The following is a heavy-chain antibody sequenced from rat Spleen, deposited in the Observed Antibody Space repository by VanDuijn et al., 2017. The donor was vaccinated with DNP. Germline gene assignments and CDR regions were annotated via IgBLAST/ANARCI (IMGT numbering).Heavy chain of an antibody. D-gene: IGHD1-2*01. CDR3: ARSPETSYIYFPWAY. CDR2: IWNNGGT. CDR1: GFSLTSNS. Sequence: QVQLKESGPGLVQPSQTLSLTCTVAGFSLTSNSVHWVRQSPGKGLEWMGGIWNNGGTRYNSVLKSRLSITKDTSKSQVFLKMNSLQTEDTATYYCARSPETSYIYFPWAYWGQGTLVTVSS. V-gene: IGHV2-41*01. J-gene: IGHJ3*01.